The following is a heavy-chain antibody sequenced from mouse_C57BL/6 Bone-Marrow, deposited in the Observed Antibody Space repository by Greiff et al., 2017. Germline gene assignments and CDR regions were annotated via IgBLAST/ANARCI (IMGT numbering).Heavy chain of an antibody. Sequence: QVQLQQSGAELARPGASVKLSCKASGYTFTSYGISWVKQRTGQGLEWIGEIYPRSGNTYYNEKFKGKATLTADKSSSTAYMELRSLTSEASAVYFCARSTMVRGFAYWGQGTLVTVSA. D-gene: IGHD2-1*01. CDR1: GYTFTSYG. CDR3: ARSTMVRGFAY. V-gene: IGHV1-81*01. J-gene: IGHJ3*01. CDR2: IYPRSGNT.